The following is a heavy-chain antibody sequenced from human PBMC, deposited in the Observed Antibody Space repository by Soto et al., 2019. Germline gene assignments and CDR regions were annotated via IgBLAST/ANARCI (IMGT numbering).Heavy chain of an antibody. CDR1: GFTLSSYA. CDR3: ARHQDSSTWYIYPIDV. J-gene: IGHJ4*02. V-gene: IGHV3-23*01. Sequence: GGSLRLSCAASGFTLSSYAMSWVRQAPGKGLEWVLGISGSGGSTFYADSVKGRFTISRDNSKNTLFLQMNSLRAEDTAVYYCARHQDSSTWYIYPIDVWGQGILVTVSS. CDR2: ISGSGGST. D-gene: IGHD6-13*01.